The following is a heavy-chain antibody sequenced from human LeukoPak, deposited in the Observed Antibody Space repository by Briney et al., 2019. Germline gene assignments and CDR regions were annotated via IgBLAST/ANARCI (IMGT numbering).Heavy chain of an antibody. Sequence: SETLSLTCTVSGDSMNNCYWNWIRQPPGKGLEWIGYSYYSGSTNYNPSLKSRVNISVDTSKNQFSLNLSSVTAADTAVYYCARLGSVAMPFDYWGQGTLVTVSS. V-gene: IGHV4-59*08. CDR1: GDSMNNCY. D-gene: IGHD2-2*01. CDR2: SYYSGST. CDR3: ARLGSVAMPFDY. J-gene: IGHJ4*02.